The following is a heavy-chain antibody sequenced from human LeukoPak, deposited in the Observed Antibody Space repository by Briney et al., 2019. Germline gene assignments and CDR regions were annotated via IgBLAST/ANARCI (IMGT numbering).Heavy chain of an antibody. CDR2: IIPMFDTP. CDR1: GGIFITYA. CDR3: ARAIHNFYFFMDV. Sequence: ASVKVSCKASGGIFITYAINWVRQAPGQGLEWMGGIIPMFDTPHYAQKFQGRDTITADKSTSTVYMELTSLTSEDTAVYSCARAIHNFYFFMDVWGTGTTVTVS. V-gene: IGHV1-69*06. J-gene: IGHJ6*03.